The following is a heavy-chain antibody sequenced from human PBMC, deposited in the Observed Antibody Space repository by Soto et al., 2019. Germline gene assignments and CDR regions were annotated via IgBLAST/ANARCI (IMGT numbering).Heavy chain of an antibody. V-gene: IGHV4-31*03. D-gene: IGHD6-6*01. CDR1: GGSISSGGYY. CDR2: IYYSGST. J-gene: IGHJ5*02. Sequence: QVQLQESGPGLVKPSQTLSLTCTVSGGSISSGGYYWSWIRQHPGKGLEWIGYIYYSGSTYYNPPLNSRVTIPGDTSKNQCSLKLGSVPAADTAVYYCARGGVTPGEYSRPYNWFDPWGQGTLVTVSS. CDR3: ARGGVTPGEYSRPYNWFDP.